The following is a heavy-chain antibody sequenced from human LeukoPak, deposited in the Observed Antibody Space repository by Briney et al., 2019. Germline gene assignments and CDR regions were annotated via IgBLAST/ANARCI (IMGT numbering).Heavy chain of an antibody. CDR3: ARDPERWLQFRFYYYYGMDV. J-gene: IGHJ6*02. CDR1: GYTFTGYY. V-gene: IGHV1-2*02. CDR2: INPNSGGT. Sequence: GASVKVSCKASGYTFTGYYMHWVRQAPGQGLEWMGWINPNSGGTNYAQKFQGRVTMTRDTSISTAYMELSRLGSDETAVYYCARDPERWLQFRFYYYYGMDVWGQGTTVTVSS. D-gene: IGHD5-24*01.